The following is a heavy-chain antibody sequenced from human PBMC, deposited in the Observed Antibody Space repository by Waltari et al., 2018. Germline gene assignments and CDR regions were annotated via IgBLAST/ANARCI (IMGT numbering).Heavy chain of an antibody. CDR3: TRSISQGVTASDY. CDR1: GFSISDYG. V-gene: IGHV3-23*04. Sequence: EVQLVESGGGLIQPGGSLRLSCVASGFSISDYGVSWVRRAPGKGLEWVSRIRASGGNVAYTDSVMGRFTISRDTSQNTVYLQMIGLRVEDTAVYYCTRSISQGVTASDYWGQGTLVTVSS. CDR2: IRASGGNV. J-gene: IGHJ4*02. D-gene: IGHD3-10*01.